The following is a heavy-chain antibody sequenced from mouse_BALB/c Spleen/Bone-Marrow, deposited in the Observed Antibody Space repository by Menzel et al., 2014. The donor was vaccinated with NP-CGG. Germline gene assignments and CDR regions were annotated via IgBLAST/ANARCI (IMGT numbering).Heavy chain of an antibody. CDR3: ARGRRYDGPYFDY. J-gene: IGHJ2*01. V-gene: IGHV1S29*02. CDR2: ISPYIGGT. D-gene: IGHD2-14*01. CDR1: GYTFTDFN. Sequence: EVQLQQSGPELVKPGASVKISCKASGYTFTDFNMHWVKQGHGKSLEWIGFISPYIGGTGYNQKFKSKATLTVDSSSSTAYMEPRSLTSEDSAVYYCARGRRYDGPYFDYWGQGTTLTVSS.